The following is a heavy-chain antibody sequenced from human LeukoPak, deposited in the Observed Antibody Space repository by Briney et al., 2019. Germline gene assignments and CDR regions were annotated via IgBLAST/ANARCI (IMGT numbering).Heavy chain of an antibody. CDR1: GFTFSSYW. CDR2: INSDGSST. V-gene: IGHV3-74*01. CDR3: ARSLGIAVAAS. J-gene: IGHJ4*02. Sequence: GGSLRLSCAASGFTFSSYWMHWVRQAPGKGLVWASRINSDGSSTSYADSVKGRFTISRDNAKNTLYLQMNSLRAEDTAVYYCARSLGIAVAASWGQGTLVTVSS. D-gene: IGHD6-19*01.